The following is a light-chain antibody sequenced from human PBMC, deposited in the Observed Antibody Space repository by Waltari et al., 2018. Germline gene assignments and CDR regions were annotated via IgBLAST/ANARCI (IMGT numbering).Light chain of an antibody. J-gene: IGKJ1*01. CDR2: QAS. Sequence: DIQMTQSPSTLSASVGGRVTITCRASQSVRNWLAWYQQKPGKAPILLIYQASTLENGVPSRFSGSGSGTEFTLTISGLQPDDFATYYCQQYDNNRTFGQGTKVEIK. CDR3: QQYDNNRT. V-gene: IGKV1-5*03. CDR1: QSVRNW.